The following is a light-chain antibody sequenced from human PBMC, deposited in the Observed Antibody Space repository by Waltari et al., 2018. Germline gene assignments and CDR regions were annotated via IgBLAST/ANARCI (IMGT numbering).Light chain of an antibody. CDR1: QSVSSD. J-gene: IGKJ4*01. CDR2: GAS. Sequence: EIVLTQSPATLSLSPGERATLSCRASQSVSSDLAWYQQKPGQAPRLLIYGASNRVAGVPARFSGSVSGTDFTLTVSSLEPEDFAVYYCQQRNIWPLTFGGGTKVEIK. CDR3: QQRNIWPLT. V-gene: IGKV3-11*01.